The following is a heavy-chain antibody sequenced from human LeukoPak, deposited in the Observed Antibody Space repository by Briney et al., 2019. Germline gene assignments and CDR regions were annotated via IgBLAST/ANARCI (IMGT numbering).Heavy chain of an antibody. D-gene: IGHD2-15*01. CDR2: IWYDGSNK. CDR1: GFTFSSYG. J-gene: IGHJ4*02. V-gene: IGHV3-33*01. Sequence: GALRLSCAASGFTFSSYGMHWDRQAPGKGLEWVAVIWYDGSNKYYADSVKGRFTISRDNSKNTLYLQMNSLRADDTAVYYCASSFYSGGSCYYSLDYWGQGTLVTVSS. CDR3: ASSFYSGGSCYYSLDY.